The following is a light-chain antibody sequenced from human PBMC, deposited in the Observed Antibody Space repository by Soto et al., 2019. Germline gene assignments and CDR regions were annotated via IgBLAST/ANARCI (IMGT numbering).Light chain of an antibody. CDR1: QGIRNY. CDR3: QKYSSAPFT. J-gene: IGKJ3*01. CDR2: AAS. V-gene: IGKV1-27*01. Sequence: DIQMTQSPSSLSASVGDRVTITCRASQGIRNYLAWYQQRPGKVPKLLIYAASTLQSGVPSRFSGSGSGTDFTLTISSLQPEDVAAYYCQKYSSAPFTLGPGTKVDIK.